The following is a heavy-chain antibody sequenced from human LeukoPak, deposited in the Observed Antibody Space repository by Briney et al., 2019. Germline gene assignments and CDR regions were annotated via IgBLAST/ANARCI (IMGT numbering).Heavy chain of an antibody. V-gene: IGHV3-53*01. J-gene: IGHJ4*02. Sequence: GGSLRLSCAASGFTVSSNYMSWVRQVPGKGLDWVSVIYSGGDTHYADSVKGRFIISRDNSKNTVYLQMNSLSAEDAAVYYCVKDDGWVQYANWGQGTLVTVSS. CDR3: VKDDGWVQYAN. CDR1: GFTVSSNY. D-gene: IGHD5-24*01. CDR2: IYSGGDT.